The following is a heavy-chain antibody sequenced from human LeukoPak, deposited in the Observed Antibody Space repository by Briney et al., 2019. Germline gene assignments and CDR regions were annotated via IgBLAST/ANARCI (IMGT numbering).Heavy chain of an antibody. V-gene: IGHV1-2*02. D-gene: IGHD3-22*01. Sequence: GSVKVSCKASGYTFTGYYMHWVRQAPGQGLEWMGWINPNSGGTNYAQKFQGRVTMTRDTSISTAYMELSRLRSDDTAVYYCARGPENYYDSSGYAYYYYYYMDIWGKGTTVTVSS. CDR2: INPNSGGT. CDR1: GYTFTGYY. J-gene: IGHJ6*03. CDR3: ARGPENYYDSSGYAYYYYYYMDI.